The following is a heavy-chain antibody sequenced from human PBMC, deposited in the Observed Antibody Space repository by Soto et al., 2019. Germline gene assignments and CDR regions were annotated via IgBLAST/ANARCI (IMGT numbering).Heavy chain of an antibody. CDR1: GFTFSSYA. J-gene: IGHJ4*02. Sequence: GGSLRLSCAASGFTFSSYAMSWVRQAPGKGLEWVSAISGSGGSTYYADSVKGRFTISRDNSKNTLYLQMNSLRAEDTAVYYCAKDGENDIHSSSVYNDFDYWGQGTLVTVSS. CDR3: AKDGENDIHSSSVYNDFDY. CDR2: ISGSGGST. V-gene: IGHV3-23*01. D-gene: IGHD6-6*01.